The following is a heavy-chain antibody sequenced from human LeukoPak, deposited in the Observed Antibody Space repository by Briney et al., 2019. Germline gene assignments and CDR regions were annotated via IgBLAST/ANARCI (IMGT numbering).Heavy chain of an antibody. V-gene: IGHV3-33*01. J-gene: IGHJ4*02. Sequence: GGSLRLSCAASGFTFRNYGMHWVRQAPGKGLEWVAVIWYDGSNRYYTDSVKGRFTISRDNSKNTLYLQMNSLRAEDTAVYYCAREVRYSSGWFHYWGQGTLVTVSS. CDR1: GFTFRNYG. CDR2: IWYDGSNR. CDR3: AREVRYSSGWFHY. D-gene: IGHD6-19*01.